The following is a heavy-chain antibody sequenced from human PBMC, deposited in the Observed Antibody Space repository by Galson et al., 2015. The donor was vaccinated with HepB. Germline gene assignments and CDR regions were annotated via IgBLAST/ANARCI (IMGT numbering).Heavy chain of an antibody. D-gene: IGHD4/OR15-4a*01. CDR2: IKSKSDGVTT. V-gene: IGHV3-15*07. CDR3: ITDLGYSRRQWSTPLG. Sequence: SLRLSCAASGFTFNKAWMNWVRQAPGKGLEWVGRIKSKSDGVTTKYAAPVKGRFIISRDDSKNTLSLQMNSLKTEDTAVYFCITDLGYSRRQWSTPLGWGQGTLVTVSA. CDR1: GFTFNKAW. J-gene: IGHJ4*02.